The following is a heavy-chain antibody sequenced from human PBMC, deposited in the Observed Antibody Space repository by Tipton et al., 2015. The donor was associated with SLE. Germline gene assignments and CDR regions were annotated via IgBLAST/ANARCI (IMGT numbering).Heavy chain of an antibody. CDR3: ARDLAIGGWFDP. CDR1: GGSISRSSYY. J-gene: IGHJ5*02. V-gene: IGHV4-31*03. Sequence: TLSLTCTVSGGSISRSSYYWTWIRQRPGKGLEWLGYIHYSGSTYYNPSLESRLTMSVDTSKSQFSLKLTSVTAADSAVYYCARDLAIGGWFDPWGQGTLVTVPS. D-gene: IGHD3-10*01. CDR2: IHYSGST.